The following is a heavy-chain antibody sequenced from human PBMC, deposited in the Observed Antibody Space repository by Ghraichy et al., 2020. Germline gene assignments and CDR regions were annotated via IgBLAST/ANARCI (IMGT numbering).Heavy chain of an antibody. D-gene: IGHD1-14*01. CDR3: AFTGGDDLNFDY. V-gene: IGHV1-24*01. J-gene: IGHJ4*02. CDR2: FDPEDGET. Sequence: ASVKVSCKVSGYTLTELSMHWVRQAPGKGLEWMGGFDPEDGETIYAQKFQGRVTMTEDTSTDTAYMELSSLRSEDTAVYYCAFTGGDDLNFDYWGQGTLVTVSS. CDR1: GYTLTELS.